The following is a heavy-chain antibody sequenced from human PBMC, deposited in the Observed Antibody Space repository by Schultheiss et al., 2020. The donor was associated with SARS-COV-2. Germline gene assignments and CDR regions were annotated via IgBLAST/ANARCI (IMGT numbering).Heavy chain of an antibody. CDR2: ISGSGGST. CDR1: GFTFSSYA. V-gene: IGHV3-23*01. CDR3: ARDGYYDSSGLYGMDV. D-gene: IGHD3-22*01. J-gene: IGHJ6*02. Sequence: GGSLRLSCAASGFTFSSYAMSWVRQAPGKGLEWVSAISGSGGSTYYADSVKGRFTISRDNAKNSLYLQMNSLRDEDTAVYYCARDGYYDSSGLYGMDVWGQGTTVTVSS.